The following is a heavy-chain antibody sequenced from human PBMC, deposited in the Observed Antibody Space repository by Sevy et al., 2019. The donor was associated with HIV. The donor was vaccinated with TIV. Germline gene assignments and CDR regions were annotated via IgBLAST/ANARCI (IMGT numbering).Heavy chain of an antibody. D-gene: IGHD7-27*01. Sequence: SETLSLTCAVYGGSFSGYYWSWIRQPPGKGLEWIGEINHSGSTKYNPSLKSRVTISVDTSKNQFSLKLSSVTAADTAVYYCARVPRTNWGWYNWFDPWGQGTLVTVSS. CDR2: INHSGST. J-gene: IGHJ5*02. CDR3: ARVPRTNWGWYNWFDP. V-gene: IGHV4-34*01. CDR1: GGSFSGYY.